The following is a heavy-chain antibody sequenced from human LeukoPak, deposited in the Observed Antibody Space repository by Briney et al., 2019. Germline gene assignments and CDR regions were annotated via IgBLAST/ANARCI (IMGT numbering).Heavy chain of an antibody. CDR3: AREERITMVRGVMGDI. D-gene: IGHD3-10*01. Sequence: ASVKVSCKACGYTFTGYYMHWVRQAPGPGLELMGRINHISRGTKYEQISPGRVTTTIETSISTAYMELSRLRSDDTAVDYCAREERITMVRGVMGDIWGQGTMVTVSS. CDR1: GYTFTGYY. CDR2: INHISRGT. J-gene: IGHJ3*02. V-gene: IGHV1-2*06.